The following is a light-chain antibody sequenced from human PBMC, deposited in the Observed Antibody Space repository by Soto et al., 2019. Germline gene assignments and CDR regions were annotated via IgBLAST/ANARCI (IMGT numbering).Light chain of an antibody. Sequence: EIVLTQSPDTLSLSPGERATLSCRASQSVTSNLAWYQQKPGQAPRLLISGATTRATGIPDRFSGSGSGTEFTLTISSLQPEDFAVYYCQQHDNSPKTFGQGTRLDIK. CDR2: GAT. J-gene: IGKJ5*01. CDR3: QQHDNSPKT. V-gene: IGKV3D-15*01. CDR1: QSVTSN.